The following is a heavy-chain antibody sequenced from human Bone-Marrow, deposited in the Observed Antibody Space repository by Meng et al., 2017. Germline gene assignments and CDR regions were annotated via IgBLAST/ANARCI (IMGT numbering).Heavy chain of an antibody. Sequence: GESLKISCAASGFTFDDYAMHWVRQAPGKGLEWVSLISWDGGSTYYADSVKGRFTISRDNSKNSLYLQMNSLRAEDTALYYCAKDMSWRIQIDYYYYGMDVWGQGTMVTVSS. CDR3: AKDMSWRIQIDYYYYGMDV. D-gene: IGHD5-18*01. CDR2: ISWDGGST. J-gene: IGHJ6*02. CDR1: GFTFDDYA. V-gene: IGHV3-43D*03.